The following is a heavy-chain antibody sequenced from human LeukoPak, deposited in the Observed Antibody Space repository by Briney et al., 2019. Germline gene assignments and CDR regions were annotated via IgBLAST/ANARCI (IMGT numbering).Heavy chain of an antibody. Sequence: ASVKVSCKASGYTFTSYYMHWARQAPGQGLEWMGIINPSGGSTSYAQKFQGRVTMTRDMSTSTVYMELSGLRSEDTAVYYCARGEGLELPYDYWGQGTLVTVSS. CDR3: ARGEGLELPYDY. D-gene: IGHD1-7*01. V-gene: IGHV1-46*01. J-gene: IGHJ4*02. CDR2: INPSGGST. CDR1: GYTFTSYY.